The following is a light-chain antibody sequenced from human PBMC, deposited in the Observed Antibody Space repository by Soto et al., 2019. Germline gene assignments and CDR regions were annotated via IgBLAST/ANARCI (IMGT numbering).Light chain of an antibody. CDR1: QSLSHSDGKTY. Sequence: DIVLTQTPLSIAVTPGQAATNSCKSSQSLSHSDGKTYLYWYLQKPGQPPQLLMYEVSNRFSGVPDRFSGSGSGTDFTLKISLVEAEDVGVYYCMQSLQLHVTFGGGTKVEIK. V-gene: IGKV2D-29*01. J-gene: IGKJ4*01. CDR3: MQSLQLHVT. CDR2: EVS.